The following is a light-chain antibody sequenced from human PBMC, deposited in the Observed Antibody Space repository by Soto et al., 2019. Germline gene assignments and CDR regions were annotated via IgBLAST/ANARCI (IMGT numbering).Light chain of an antibody. CDR3: QQYNNYPRT. V-gene: IGKV1-5*01. Sequence: DIQMTQSPSTLSASIGDRVTITCRASESIRTWLAWYQHKPGKAPKFLIYDASSLESGVPSRFSGSGSGAEFTLTISNLQLDDFATYFWQQYNNYPRTFGQGTKVEIK. CDR2: DAS. J-gene: IGKJ1*01. CDR1: ESIRTW.